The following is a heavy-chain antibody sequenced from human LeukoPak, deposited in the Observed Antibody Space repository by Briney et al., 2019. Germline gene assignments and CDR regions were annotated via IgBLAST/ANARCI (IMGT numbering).Heavy chain of an antibody. V-gene: IGHV4-38-2*01. D-gene: IGHD6-19*01. Sequence: SETLSLTCAVSGYSISNGYYWSWIRQPPGKGLEWIGSIYHSGSTYYNPSLKSRVTISVDTSKNQFSLKLSSVTAADTAVYYCARVDSSSFDYWGQGTLVTVAS. J-gene: IGHJ4*02. CDR3: ARVDSSSFDY. CDR2: IYHSGST. CDR1: GYSISNGYY.